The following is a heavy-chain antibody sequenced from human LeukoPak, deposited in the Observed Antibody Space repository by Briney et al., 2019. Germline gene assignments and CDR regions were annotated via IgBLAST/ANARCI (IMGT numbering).Heavy chain of an antibody. D-gene: IGHD6-19*01. J-gene: IGHJ5*02. CDR1: GGTFSSYA. CDR3: AREAGDSSGWYNWFDP. V-gene: IGHV1-69*13. Sequence: SVKVSCKASGGTFSSYAISWVRQAPGQGLEWMGGIIPIFGTANYAQKFQGRVTITADESTSTAYMELSSLRSEDTAVYYCAREAGDSSGWYNWFDPWGQGTLVTVSS. CDR2: IIPIFGTA.